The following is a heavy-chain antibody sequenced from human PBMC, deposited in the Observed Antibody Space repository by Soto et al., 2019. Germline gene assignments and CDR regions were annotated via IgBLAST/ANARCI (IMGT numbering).Heavy chain of an antibody. CDR1: GFTFSTYS. J-gene: IGHJ5*02. CDR3: ARDQRLETENWFDP. CDR2: ISSTSNTI. D-gene: IGHD6-25*01. V-gene: IGHV3-48*01. Sequence: EVQLVESGGGLVQPGGSLRLSCAASGFTFSTYSMNGVRQAPGKGLEWVSYISSTSNTILYADSVRGRFTISRDNAKNSLYLQMNSLRAEDTAVYYCARDQRLETENWFDPWGQGTLVTVSS.